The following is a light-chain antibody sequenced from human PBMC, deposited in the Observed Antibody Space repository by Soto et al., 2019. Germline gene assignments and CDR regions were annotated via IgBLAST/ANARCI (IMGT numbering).Light chain of an antibody. CDR2: GAS. V-gene: IGKV3-20*01. CDR1: QSVSSSY. CDR3: QQYDTSPRT. J-gene: IGKJ1*01. Sequence: EIVLTQYPGTLSLSPGERATLSCRASQSVSSSYLAWYQQKPGQPPRLLIYGASSRATVIPDRFGGSGSGTDFTLTISRQEPEDYAVYICQQYDTSPRTSGQGNKVEIK.